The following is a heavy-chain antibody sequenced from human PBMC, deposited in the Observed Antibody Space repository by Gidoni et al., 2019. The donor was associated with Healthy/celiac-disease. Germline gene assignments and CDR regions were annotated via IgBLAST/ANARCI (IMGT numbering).Heavy chain of an antibody. CDR3: ARAAPRGWFDP. CDR1: GFTFSDYY. V-gene: IGHV3-11*05. D-gene: IGHD3-10*01. CDR2: ISSSSSYT. Sequence: QVQLVESGGGLVKPGGSLRLSCAASGFTFSDYYMSWIRQAPGKGLEWVSYISSSSSYTNYADSVKGRFTISRDNAKNSLYLQMNSLRAEDTAVYYCARAAPRGWFDPWGQGTLVTVSS. J-gene: IGHJ5*02.